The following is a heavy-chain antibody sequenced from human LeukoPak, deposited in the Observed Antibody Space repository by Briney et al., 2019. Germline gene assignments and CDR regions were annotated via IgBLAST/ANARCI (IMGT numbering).Heavy chain of an antibody. CDR2: FDPGDGEP. CDR3: AKSHGDYGLLDY. J-gene: IGHJ4*02. V-gene: IGHV1-24*01. D-gene: IGHD4-17*01. CDR1: GYSLTDLS. Sequence: ASVKVSRKVSGYSLTDLSLHWVRQAPGKGLEWMGGFDPGDGEPIYAQKFQGRLSMTEDTSKDTGYMELRTLRSEDTALYYCAKSHGDYGLLDYWGQGTLVTVSS.